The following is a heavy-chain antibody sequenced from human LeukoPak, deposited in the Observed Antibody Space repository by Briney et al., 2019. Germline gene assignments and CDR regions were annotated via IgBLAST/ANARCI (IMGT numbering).Heavy chain of an antibody. CDR3: AKDHHLLWFGELLYYFDY. CDR2: ISYDDTNK. D-gene: IGHD3-10*01. J-gene: IGHJ4*02. Sequence: GGSLRLSCAASGFTFSNYALHWVRQAPGKGLEWVAVISYDDTNKYYADSVKGRFTISRDNSKNTLYLQMNSLRAEDTAVYYCAKDHHLLWFGELLYYFDYWGQGTLVTVSS. CDR1: GFTFSNYA. V-gene: IGHV3-30*04.